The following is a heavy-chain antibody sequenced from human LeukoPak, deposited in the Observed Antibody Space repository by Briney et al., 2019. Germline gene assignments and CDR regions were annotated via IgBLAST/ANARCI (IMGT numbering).Heavy chain of an antibody. Sequence: RATVKVSCKASGGTFRNYAISWVRQTPGQGLEWMGGIIPIFCILNYAQKFQGRVTITADESTSTGYMELSSLRSEDTAVYYCARGSSSHYGDYGPFDYWGQGTLVTVSA. CDR3: ARGSSSHYGDYGPFDY. CDR2: IIPIFCIL. V-gene: IGHV1-69*13. D-gene: IGHD4-17*01. CDR1: GGTFRNYA. J-gene: IGHJ4*02.